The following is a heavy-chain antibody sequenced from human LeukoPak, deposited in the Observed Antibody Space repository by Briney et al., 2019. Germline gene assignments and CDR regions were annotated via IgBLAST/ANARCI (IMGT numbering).Heavy chain of an antibody. Sequence: TSETLSLTCAVSGGSISSGGYSWSWIRQPPGKGLEWIGYIYYSGSTNYNPSLKSRVTISVNTSKNQFSLKLTSVTAADTAVYYCARGGYYGSGGYTDFDYWGQGTLVTVSS. CDR3: ARGGYYGSGGYTDFDY. CDR1: GGSISSGGYS. J-gene: IGHJ4*02. V-gene: IGHV4-61*08. D-gene: IGHD3-10*01. CDR2: IYYSGST.